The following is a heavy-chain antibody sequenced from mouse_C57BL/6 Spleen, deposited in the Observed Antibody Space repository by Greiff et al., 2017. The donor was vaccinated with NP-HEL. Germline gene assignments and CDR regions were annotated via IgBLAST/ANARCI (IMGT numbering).Heavy chain of an antibody. D-gene: IGHD2-1*01. Sequence: QVQLQQPGAELVKPGASVKMSCKASGYTFTSYWITWVKQRPGQGLEWIGDIYPGSGSTNYNEKFKSKATLTVDTSSSTAYMQLSSLTSEDSAVYYCAREGYGIPYFDYWGQGTTLTVSS. J-gene: IGHJ2*01. CDR1: GYTFTSYW. V-gene: IGHV1-55*01. CDR2: IYPGSGST. CDR3: AREGYGIPYFDY.